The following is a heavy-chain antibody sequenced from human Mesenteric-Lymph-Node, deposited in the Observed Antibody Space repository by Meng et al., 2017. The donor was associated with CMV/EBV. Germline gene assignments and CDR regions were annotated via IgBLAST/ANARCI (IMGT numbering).Heavy chain of an antibody. Sequence: GGSLRLSCAASGFTFTTYWMAWVRQAPGKGLEWVANINQDGGEKYYVDSVQGRFTVSRDNAQNSLYLAMYSLGAEDTAIYYCARISKYSYGVYGMDVWGQGTTVTVSS. D-gene: IGHD5-18*01. V-gene: IGHV3-7*01. CDR2: INQDGGEK. CDR3: ARISKYSYGVYGMDV. J-gene: IGHJ6*02. CDR1: GFTFTTYW.